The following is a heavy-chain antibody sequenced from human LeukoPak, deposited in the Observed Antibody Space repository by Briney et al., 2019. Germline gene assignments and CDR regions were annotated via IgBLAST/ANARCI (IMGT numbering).Heavy chain of an antibody. J-gene: IGHJ4*02. Sequence: GRSLRVSCAASGFTFSSYAMHWVRQAPGKGLEWVAVISYDGCNKYYADSVKGRFTISRDNSKNTLYLQMNSLRAEDTAVYYCARGVVVAATIGPLDYWGQGTLVTVSS. CDR2: ISYDGCNK. D-gene: IGHD2-15*01. CDR3: ARGVVVAATIGPLDY. V-gene: IGHV3-30*01. CDR1: GFTFSSYA.